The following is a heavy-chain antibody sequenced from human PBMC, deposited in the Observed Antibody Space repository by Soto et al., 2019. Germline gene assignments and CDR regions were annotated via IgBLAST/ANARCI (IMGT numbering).Heavy chain of an antibody. CDR2: IRSKAYGGTT. CDR1: GFTFGDYA. Sequence: PGGSLRLSCTASGFTFGDYAMSWVRQAPGKGLEWVGFIRSKAYGGTTEYAASVKGRFTISRDDSKSIAYLQMNSLKTEDTAVYYCTRDVTIFGVVIPLYYYYGMDVWGQGTTVTVS. D-gene: IGHD3-3*01. V-gene: IGHV3-49*04. CDR3: TRDVTIFGVVIPLYYYYGMDV. J-gene: IGHJ6*02.